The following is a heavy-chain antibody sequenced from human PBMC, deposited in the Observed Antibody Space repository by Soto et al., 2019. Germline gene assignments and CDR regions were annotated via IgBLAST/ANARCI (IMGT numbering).Heavy chain of an antibody. J-gene: IGHJ5*02. CDR2: IYYSGST. Sequence: KPSETLSLTCTVSGGSVSSGSYYWSWIRQPPGKGLEWIGYIYYSGSTNYNPSLKSRVTISVDTSKNQFSLKLSSVTAADTAVYYCARGSPLGFGVDWFDPWGQGTLVTAPQ. CDR1: GGSVSSGSYY. D-gene: IGHD2-8*01. V-gene: IGHV4-61*01. CDR3: ARGSPLGFGVDWFDP.